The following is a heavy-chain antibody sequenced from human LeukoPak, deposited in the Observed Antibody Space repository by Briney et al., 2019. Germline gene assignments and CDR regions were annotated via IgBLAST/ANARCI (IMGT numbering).Heavy chain of an antibody. V-gene: IGHV3-30*04. J-gene: IGHJ4*02. CDR1: GFTFSSYA. CDR3: ASHRRMNKYYYDSSGYYLDY. Sequence: GRSLRLSCAASGFTFSSYAMHWVRQAPGKGLEWVAVISYDGSNKYYADSVKGRFTISRDNSKNTLYLQMNSLRAEDTAVYYCASHRRMNKYYYDSSGYYLDYWGQGTLVTVSS. CDR2: ISYDGSNK. D-gene: IGHD3-22*01.